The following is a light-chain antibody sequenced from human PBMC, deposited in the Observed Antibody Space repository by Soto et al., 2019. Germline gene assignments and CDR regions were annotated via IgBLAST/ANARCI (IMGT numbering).Light chain of an antibody. CDR1: QSISSW. CDR2: TTS. V-gene: IGKV1-39*01. CDR3: QQCDSTPQT. Sequence: DIQRTKSPSTLSAALGDIVTITFRASQSISSWLAWYQQKPGKPPKLLIHTTSSLQSGVPSRFSGSGTGTDFTLTISSLQPEDFATYYCQQCDSTPQTFGGGTKVDIK. J-gene: IGKJ4*01.